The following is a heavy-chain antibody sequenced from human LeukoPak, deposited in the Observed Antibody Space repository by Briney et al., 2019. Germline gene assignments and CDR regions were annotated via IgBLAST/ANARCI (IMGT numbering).Heavy chain of an antibody. CDR1: GFTFSSYW. CDR2: INSDGSST. J-gene: IGHJ4*02. V-gene: IGHV3-74*01. CDR3: SSGYYYDLFDY. D-gene: IGHD3-22*01. Sequence: GGSLRLSCAASGFTFSSYWMHWVRQAPGKGLVWVSRINSDGSSTSYADSVKGRFTISRDNDKNTLYLQMNSLRAEDTAVYYCSSGYYYDLFDYWGQGTLVTVSS.